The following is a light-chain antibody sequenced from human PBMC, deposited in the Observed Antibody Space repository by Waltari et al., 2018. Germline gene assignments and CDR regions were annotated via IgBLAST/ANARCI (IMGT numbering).Light chain of an antibody. CDR1: STNIGAGFR. CDR3: QSYDTSDLFV. CDR2: DNA. J-gene: IGLJ1*01. V-gene: IGLV1-40*01. Sequence: QSVLTQPPSVSGAPGQRITISCTGTSTNIGAGFRVHWYRQFPGTAPKVVIYDNADRPSGVPYRFSGSKSGTSASLAISGLQAEDEAEYYCQSYDTSDLFVFGSGTQVTVL.